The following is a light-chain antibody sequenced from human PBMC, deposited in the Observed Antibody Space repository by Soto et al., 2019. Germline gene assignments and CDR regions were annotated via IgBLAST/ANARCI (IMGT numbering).Light chain of an antibody. V-gene: IGKV3-11*01. J-gene: IGKJ5*01. CDR1: QSVSSY. CDR3: QQRSDWPL. Sequence: PGERATLSCRASQSVSSYLAWYQQKPGQAPRLLIYDASNRATGIPARFSGSGPGTDFTLTISSLEPEDFAVYYCQQRSDWPLFGQGTRLEIK. CDR2: DAS.